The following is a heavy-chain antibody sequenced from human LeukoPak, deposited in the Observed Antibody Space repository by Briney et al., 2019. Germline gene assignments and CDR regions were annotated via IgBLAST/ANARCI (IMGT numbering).Heavy chain of an antibody. CDR2: ISGGGGST. V-gene: IGHV3-23*01. Sequence: AGSLRLSCAASGFTFSSYAMSWVRQAPGKGLEWVSAISGGGGSTYYADSVKGRFTISRDNSKNTLYLQMNSLRAEDTAVYYCAKDDNGYINTFDYWGQGTLVTVSS. J-gene: IGHJ4*02. CDR1: GFTFSSYA. CDR3: AKDDNGYINTFDY. D-gene: IGHD5-24*01.